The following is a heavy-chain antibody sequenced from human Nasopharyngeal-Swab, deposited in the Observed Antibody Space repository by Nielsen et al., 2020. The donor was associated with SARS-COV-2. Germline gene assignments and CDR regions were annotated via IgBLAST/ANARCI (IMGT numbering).Heavy chain of an antibody. CDR3: ARSQYCSGGSCYSGNWFDP. J-gene: IGHJ5*02. V-gene: IGHV4-31*02. D-gene: IGHD2-15*01. CDR2: IYYSGST. Sequence: RQAPGEVLEWIGYIYYSGSTYYNPSLKRRVTISVDTSKNQYSLKLSSVTAADTAVYYCARSQYCSGGSCYSGNWFDPWGQGTLVTVSS.